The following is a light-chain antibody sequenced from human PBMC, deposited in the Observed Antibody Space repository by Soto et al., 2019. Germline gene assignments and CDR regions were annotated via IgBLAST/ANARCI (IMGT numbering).Light chain of an antibody. J-gene: IGKJ1*01. CDR3: QQYGMSPWT. Sequence: EIVLTQSPATLSLSPGERATLSCGASQRVSSSYLAWYQQRPGLAPRLLIYDASSRATGIPARFSGSGSGTDFTLTISRLEPEDVGVYYYQQYGMSPWTYGQGTKVKI. V-gene: IGKV3D-20*01. CDR2: DAS. CDR1: QRVSSSY.